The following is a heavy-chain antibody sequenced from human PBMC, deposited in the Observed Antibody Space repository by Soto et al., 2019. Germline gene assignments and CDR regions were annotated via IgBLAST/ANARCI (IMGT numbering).Heavy chain of an antibody. J-gene: IGHJ4*02. V-gene: IGHV3-11*01. CDR1: GFKFNDYF. Sequence: QAQLVQSGGGLVKPGGSRRLACAASGFKFNDYFMTWVRQPPGRGLEWVSYINSRSDIVYYADSVKGRFTISRDNARKSLSLQMDSLRADDTAVYYCARGYYYGSIWAQGSLVTVSS. CDR2: INSRSDIV. D-gene: IGHD3-10*01. CDR3: ARGYYYGSI.